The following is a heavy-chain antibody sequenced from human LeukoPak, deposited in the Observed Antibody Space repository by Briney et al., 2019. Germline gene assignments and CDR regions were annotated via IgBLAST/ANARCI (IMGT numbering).Heavy chain of an antibody. CDR3: ARAGNDGGRYFDWLRLYYFDY. V-gene: IGHV3-48*01. Sequence: PGGSLRLSCAASGFTFSSYSMNWVRQAPGKGLEWVSYISSSSSTIYYADSVKGRFTISRDNAKNSLYLQMNSLRAEDTAVYYCARAGNDGGRYFDWLRLYYFDYWGQGTLVTVSS. J-gene: IGHJ4*02. CDR1: GFTFSSYS. CDR2: ISSSSSTI. D-gene: IGHD3-9*01.